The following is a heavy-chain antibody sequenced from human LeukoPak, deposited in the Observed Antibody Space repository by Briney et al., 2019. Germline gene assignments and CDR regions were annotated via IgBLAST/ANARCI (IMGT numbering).Heavy chain of an antibody. CDR3: ARDLISLNWFDP. CDR1: GFTFDDYA. CDR2: ISWNSGSI. J-gene: IGHJ5*02. V-gene: IGHV3-9*01. Sequence: GRSLRLSCAASGFTFDDYAMHWVRQAPGKGLEWVSGISWNSGSIGYADSVKGRFTISRDNAKNSLYLQMNSLRAEDTAVYYCARDLISLNWFDPWGQGTLVTVSS.